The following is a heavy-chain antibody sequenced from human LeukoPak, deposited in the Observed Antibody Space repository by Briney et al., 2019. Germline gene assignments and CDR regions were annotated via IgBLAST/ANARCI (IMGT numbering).Heavy chain of an antibody. CDR3: ARDLEYPYYFDS. D-gene: IGHD2-2*01. Sequence: PGGSLRLSCAASGFPFGSFAMSCVRQAPGKGLEWVSSISASGGSTWYADSVKGRCTISRDNSKNTLYLQMNSLRAEDTAVYYCARDLEYPYYFDSWGQGTLLTVSS. V-gene: IGHV3-23*01. CDR2: ISASGGST. CDR1: GFPFGSFA. J-gene: IGHJ4*02.